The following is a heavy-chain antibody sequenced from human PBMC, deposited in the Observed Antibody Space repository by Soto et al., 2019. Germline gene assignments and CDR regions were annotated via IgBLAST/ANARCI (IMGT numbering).Heavy chain of an antibody. Sequence: QVQLVQSGAEVKKPGSSVKVSCKASGGTFSSYAISWVRQAPGQGLEWMGGTIPIFGTANYAQKFQGRVTITADESTSTAYLELSSLRSEDTAVYYCARHVPAAGYYYGMDVWGQGTTVTVSS. D-gene: IGHD2-2*01. J-gene: IGHJ6*02. CDR1: GGTFSSYA. CDR3: ARHVPAAGYYYGMDV. CDR2: TIPIFGTA. V-gene: IGHV1-69*12.